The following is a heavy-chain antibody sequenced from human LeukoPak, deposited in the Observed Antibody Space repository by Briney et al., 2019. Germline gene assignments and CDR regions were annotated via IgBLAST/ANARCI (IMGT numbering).Heavy chain of an antibody. D-gene: IGHD3-22*01. Sequence: ASVKVSCKASGYTFTSYGISWVQQAPGQGLEWMGWISAYNGNTNYAQKLQGRVTMTTDTSTSTAYMELRSLRSDDTAVYYCARAGYYDSSGYYYYYYYMDVWGKGTTVTVSS. CDR1: GYTFTSYG. CDR2: ISAYNGNT. V-gene: IGHV1-18*01. CDR3: ARAGYYDSSGYYYYYYYMDV. J-gene: IGHJ6*03.